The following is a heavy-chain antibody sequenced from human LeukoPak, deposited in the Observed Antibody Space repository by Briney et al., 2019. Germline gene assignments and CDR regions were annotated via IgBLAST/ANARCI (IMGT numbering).Heavy chain of an antibody. J-gene: IGHJ4*02. V-gene: IGHV3-23*01. CDR3: AKPWYYYDSSGYYYTPSPIDY. Sequence: GGSLRLSCAASGFTFSSYGMSWVRQAPGKGLEWVSAISGSGGSTYYADSVKGRFTISRDNSKNTLYLQMNSLRAEDTAVYYCAKPWYYYDSSGYYYTPSPIDYWGQGTLVTVSS. CDR2: ISGSGGST. D-gene: IGHD3-22*01. CDR1: GFTFSSYG.